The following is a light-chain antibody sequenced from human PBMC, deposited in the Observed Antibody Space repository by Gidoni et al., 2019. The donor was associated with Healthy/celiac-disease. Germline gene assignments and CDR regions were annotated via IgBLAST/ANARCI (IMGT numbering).Light chain of an antibody. Sequence: DIQMTQSPSSLSASVGDRVTSTCRASQSISSYLNWYQQKPGKAPKLLIYAASSLQSGVPSRFSGSGSGTDFTLTISSLQPEDFETYYCQQSYSTPWTFGQGTKVEIK. CDR3: QQSYSTPWT. CDR1: QSISSY. CDR2: AAS. J-gene: IGKJ1*01. V-gene: IGKV1-39*01.